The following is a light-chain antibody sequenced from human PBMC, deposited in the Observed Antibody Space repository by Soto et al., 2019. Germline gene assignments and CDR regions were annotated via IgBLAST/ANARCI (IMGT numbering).Light chain of an antibody. CDR3: QQWIRWT. J-gene: IGKJ1*01. V-gene: IGKV3-15*01. CDR2: GAS. Sequence: EIVMTQSPDTLSVSPGDRATLSCRASESVGTNVAWFQQRPGQAPRLLIYGASTRVAGIPARFSGSGSETEFTLTISSLQSDDFAIYHCQQWIRWTGGQETRLELK. CDR1: ESVGTN.